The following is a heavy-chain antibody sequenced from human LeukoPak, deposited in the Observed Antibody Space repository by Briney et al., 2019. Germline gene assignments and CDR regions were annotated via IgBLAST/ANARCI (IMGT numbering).Heavy chain of an antibody. CDR2: IYYSGST. J-gene: IGHJ4*02. Sequence: TLSLTCTVSGGSISSGGYYWSWIRQHPGKGLEWIGYIYYSGSTYYNPSLKSRVTISVDTSKNQFSLKLSSVTAADTAVYYCARDRGYYDSSGYSWGFDYWGQGTLVTVSS. CDR3: ARDRGYYDSSGYSWGFDY. CDR1: GGSISSGGYY. D-gene: IGHD3-22*01. V-gene: IGHV4-31*03.